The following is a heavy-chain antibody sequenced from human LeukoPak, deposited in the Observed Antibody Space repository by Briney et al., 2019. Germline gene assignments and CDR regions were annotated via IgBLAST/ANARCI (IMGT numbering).Heavy chain of an antibody. CDR3: ARQYCGGDCYSRAYYFDY. V-gene: IGHV1-69*02. CDR2: IIPILGIA. J-gene: IGHJ4*02. D-gene: IGHD2-21*01. Sequence: SVKVSSKASGGTFSSYTVSWVRQAPGQGLEWMGRIIPILGIANYAQKFQGRVTITADKSTSTAYMELSSLRSEDTAVYYCARQYCGGDCYSRAYYFDYWGQGTLVTVSS. CDR1: GGTFSSYT.